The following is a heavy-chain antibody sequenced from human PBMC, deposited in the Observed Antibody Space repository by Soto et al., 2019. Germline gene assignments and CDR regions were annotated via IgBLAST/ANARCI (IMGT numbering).Heavy chain of an antibody. V-gene: IGHV5-51*01. CDR2: IYPGDSDT. Sequence: PGESLKISCKGSGYSFTSYWIGWVRQMPGKGLEWMGIIYPGDSDTRYSPSFQGQVTISADKSISTAYLQWSSLKASDTAMYYCARQVLRYFDWPPLTGRWFDPWGQGTLVTVSS. CDR1: GYSFTSYW. J-gene: IGHJ5*02. D-gene: IGHD3-9*01. CDR3: ARQVLRYFDWPPLTGRWFDP.